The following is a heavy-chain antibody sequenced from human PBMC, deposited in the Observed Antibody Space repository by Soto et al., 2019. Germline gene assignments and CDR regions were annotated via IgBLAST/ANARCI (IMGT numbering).Heavy chain of an antibody. D-gene: IGHD3-9*01. CDR2: ISNTANT. CDR1: EFAFANYA. Sequence: HPGGSLRLSCAASEFAFANYAMAWVRQAPGKGLEWVSTISNTANTHYADSVEGRFTISRDNSKNTLYLQMNSLRADDTAVYYCAKDPSTGYADYWGQGTLVTVSS. V-gene: IGHV3-23*01. CDR3: AKDPSTGYADY. J-gene: IGHJ4*02.